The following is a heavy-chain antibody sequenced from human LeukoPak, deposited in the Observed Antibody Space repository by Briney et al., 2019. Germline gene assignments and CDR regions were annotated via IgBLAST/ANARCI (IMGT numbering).Heavy chain of an antibody. V-gene: IGHV3-21*01. D-gene: IGHD3-3*01. CDR1: GFTFSSYS. CDR3: ARGITTIFGVVIRPYYFDY. Sequence: GGSLRLSCAASGFTFSSYSMNWVRQAPGKGLEWVSSISSSSSYIYYADSVKGRFTISRDNAKNSLYLQMNSLRAEDTAVYYCARGITTIFGVVIRPYYFDYWGQGTLVTVSS. J-gene: IGHJ4*02. CDR2: ISSSSSYI.